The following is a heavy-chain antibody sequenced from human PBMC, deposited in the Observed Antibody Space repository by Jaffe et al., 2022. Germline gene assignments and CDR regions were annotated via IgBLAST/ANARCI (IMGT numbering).Heavy chain of an antibody. CDR1: GFTFSSYW. Sequence: EVQLVESGGGLVQPGGSLRLSCAASGFTFSSYWMHWVRQAPGKGLVWVSRINSDGSSTSYADSVKGRFTISRDNAKNTLYLQMNSLRAEDTAVYYCAREGGDDYGDYWFDYWGQGTLVTVSS. CDR3: AREGGDDYGDYWFDY. V-gene: IGHV3-74*01. J-gene: IGHJ4*02. D-gene: IGHD4-17*01. CDR2: INSDGSST.